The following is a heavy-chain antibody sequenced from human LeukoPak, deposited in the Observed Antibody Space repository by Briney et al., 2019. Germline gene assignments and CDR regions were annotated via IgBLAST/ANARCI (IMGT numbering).Heavy chain of an antibody. CDR1: GGSISSYY. Sequence: SETLSLTCTVSGGSISSYYWSWIRQPPGKGLEWIGYIYYSGSTNYNPSLKSRATISVDTSKNQFSLKLSSVTAADTAVYYCARERPGSLDYWGQGTLVTVSS. CDR2: IYYSGST. V-gene: IGHV4-59*01. J-gene: IGHJ4*02. D-gene: IGHD1-1*01. CDR3: ARERPGSLDY.